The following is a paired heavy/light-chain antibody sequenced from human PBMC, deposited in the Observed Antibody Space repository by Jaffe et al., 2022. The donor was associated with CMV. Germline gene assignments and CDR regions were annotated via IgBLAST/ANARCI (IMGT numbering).Light chain of an antibody. J-gene: IGKJ4*01. CDR1: QSVSSY. CDR3: QQRSNWPPELT. CDR2: DAS. V-gene: IGKV3-11*01. Sequence: EIVLTQSPATLSLSPGERATLSCRASQSVSSYLAWYQQKPGQAPRLLIYDASNRATGIPARFSGSGSGTDFTLTISSLEPEDFAVYYCQQRSNWPPELTFGGGTKVEIK.
Heavy chain of an antibody. CDR1: GFTFSSYA. CDR2: ISSNGGST. D-gene: IGHD1-1*01. J-gene: IGHJ4*02. Sequence: EVQLVESGGGLVQPGGSLRLSCSASGFTFSSYAMHWVRQAPGKGLEYVSAISSNGGSTYYADSVKGRFTISRDNSKNTLYLQMSSLRAEDTAVYYCVIVEGLNFDYWGQGTLVTVSS. V-gene: IGHV3-64D*06. CDR3: VIVEGLNFDY.